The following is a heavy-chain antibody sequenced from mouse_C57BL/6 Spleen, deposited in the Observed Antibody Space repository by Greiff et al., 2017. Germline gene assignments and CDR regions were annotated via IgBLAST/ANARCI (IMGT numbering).Heavy chain of an antibody. V-gene: IGHV1-50*01. CDR2: IDPSDSST. CDR1: GYTFTSYW. J-gene: IGHJ1*03. CDR3: ARRDYGSSRYFDV. Sequence: QVQLQQPGAELVKPGASVKLSCKASGYTFTSYWMQWVKQRPGQGLEWIGEIDPSDSSTNYNQKFKGKATLTVDTSSSTAYMQLSSLTSEDSAVYYCARRDYGSSRYFDVWGTGTTVTGSS. D-gene: IGHD1-1*01.